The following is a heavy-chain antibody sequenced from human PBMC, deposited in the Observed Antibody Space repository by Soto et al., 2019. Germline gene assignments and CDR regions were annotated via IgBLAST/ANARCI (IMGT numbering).Heavy chain of an antibody. V-gene: IGHV1-2*02. D-gene: IGHD6-6*01. CDR1: GFSFTVYY. CDR2: INAHSGGT. CDR3: AKDLTRQLAYWLDP. Sequence: ASVKGSCKASGFSFTVYYIHCLLQATLQGLDGMGWINAHSGGTEYAQKFQGRVTLTRDTSISTAYMTLSSLRSDDTAIYYCAKDLTRQLAYWLDPWGQGTQVTVSS. J-gene: IGHJ5*02.